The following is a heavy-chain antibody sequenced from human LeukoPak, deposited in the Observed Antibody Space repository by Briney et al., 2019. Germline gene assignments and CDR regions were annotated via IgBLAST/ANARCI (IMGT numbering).Heavy chain of an antibody. CDR1: GGSISSYY. V-gene: IGHV4-59*01. J-gene: IGHJ5*02. D-gene: IGHD3-10*01. CDR3: ARGGYYGSGNDFRFDP. CDR2: IYYSGST. Sequence: PSETLSLTCTVSGGSISSYYWSWIRQPPGKGLERIGNIYYSGSTNYNPSLKSRVTISVDTSKNQFSLKLTSVTAADTAVYFCARGGYYGSGNDFRFDPWGQGTLVTVSS.